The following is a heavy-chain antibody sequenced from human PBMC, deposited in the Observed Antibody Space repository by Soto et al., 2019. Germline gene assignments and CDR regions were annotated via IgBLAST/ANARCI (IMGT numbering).Heavy chain of an antibody. D-gene: IGHD1-7*01. CDR3: ARAIITGTAYGLDV. CDR1: GGSTRRGANY. CDR2: INHSGST. V-gene: IGHV4-34*01. Sequence: PSETLSLTCSVSGGSTRRGANYWAWIRQAPGKGLEWIGEINHSGSTNYNPSLKSRVTISVDTSKNQFSLKLSSVTAADTAVYYCARAIITGTAYGLDVWGPGTTVTVSS. J-gene: IGHJ6*02.